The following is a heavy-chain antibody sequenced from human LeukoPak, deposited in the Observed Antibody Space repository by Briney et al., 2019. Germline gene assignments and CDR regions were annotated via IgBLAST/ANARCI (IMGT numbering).Heavy chain of an antibody. V-gene: IGHV3-23*01. CDR1: GFTFSSYA. Sequence: GGSLRLSCAASGFTFSSYAMSWVRQAPGKGLEWVSGLSGSGGYTYYADSVKGRFTISRDNSNNTLYLQMSSLRAEDTAIYYCAKDLRGYYDLEAFFDYWGQGTLVTVSS. CDR2: LSGSGGYT. CDR3: AKDLRGYYDLEAFFDY. J-gene: IGHJ4*02. D-gene: IGHD3-3*01.